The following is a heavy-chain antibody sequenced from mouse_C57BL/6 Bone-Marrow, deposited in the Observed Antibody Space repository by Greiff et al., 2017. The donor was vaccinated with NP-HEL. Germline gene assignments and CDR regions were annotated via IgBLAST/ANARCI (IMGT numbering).Heavy chain of an antibody. CDR3: AREREEGYWRAWFAY. V-gene: IGHV5-4*03. CDR1: GFTFSSYA. Sequence: DVMLVESGGGLVKPGGSLKLSCAASGFTFSSYAMSWVRQTPEKRLEWVATISDGGSYTYYPDNVKGRFTISRDNAKNNLYLQMSHLKSEDTAMYYCAREREEGYWRAWFAYWGQGTLVTVSA. J-gene: IGHJ3*01. D-gene: IGHD2-14*01. CDR2: ISDGGSYT.